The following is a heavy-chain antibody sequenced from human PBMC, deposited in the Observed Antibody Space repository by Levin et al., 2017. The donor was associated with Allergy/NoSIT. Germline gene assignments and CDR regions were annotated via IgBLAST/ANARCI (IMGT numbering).Heavy chain of an antibody. Sequence: GESLKISCKGSGYSFTSYWISWVRQMPGKGLEWMGRIDPSDSYTNYSPSFQGHVTISADKSISTAYLQWSSLKASDTAMYYCARRYDILTGYSVSYYMDVWGKGTTVTVSS. CDR3: ARRYDILTGYSVSYYMDV. CDR2: IDPSDSYT. V-gene: IGHV5-10-1*01. J-gene: IGHJ6*03. CDR1: GYSFTSYW. D-gene: IGHD3-9*01.